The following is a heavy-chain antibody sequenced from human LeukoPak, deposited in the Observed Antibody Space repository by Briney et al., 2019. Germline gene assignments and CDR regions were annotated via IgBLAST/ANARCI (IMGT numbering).Heavy chain of an antibody. V-gene: IGHV1-24*01. Sequence: GASVKVSCKVSGDTVTRFSIHWVRQAPGHGLEWMGGFDPEDGARIFAQKFQGRVTMTEDTSTDTAYMDLSSLRSEDTAVYYCETGYTYDYSLYWGQGTLVTVAS. J-gene: IGHJ4*02. D-gene: IGHD5-18*01. CDR3: ETGYTYDYSLY. CDR2: FDPEDGAR. CDR1: GDTVTRFS.